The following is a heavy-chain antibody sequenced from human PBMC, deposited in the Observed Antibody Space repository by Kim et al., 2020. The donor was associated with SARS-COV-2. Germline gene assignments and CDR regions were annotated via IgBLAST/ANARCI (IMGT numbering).Heavy chain of an antibody. CDR2: ISYDGSNK. CDR1: GFTFSSYA. D-gene: IGHD3-22*01. J-gene: IGHJ3*02. CDR3: ARDYAPRGRITMIVVVRAFDI. Sequence: GGSLRLSCAASGFTFSSYAMHWVRQAPGKGLEWVAVISYDGSNKYYADSVKGRFTISRDNSKNTLYLQMNSLRAEDTAVYYCARDYAPRGRITMIVVVRAFDIWGQGTMVTVSS. V-gene: IGHV3-30-3*01.